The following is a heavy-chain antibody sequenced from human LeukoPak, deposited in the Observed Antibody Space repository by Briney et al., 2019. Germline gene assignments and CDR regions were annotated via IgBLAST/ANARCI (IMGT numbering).Heavy chain of an antibody. CDR3: ARGVRGRYFDY. J-gene: IGHJ4*02. Sequence: SETLSLTCALSGGSISSGGYSWSWIRQPPGKGLEWIGYIYHSGSTYYNPSLKSRVTISVDRSKNQFSLKLSSVTAADTAVYYCARGVRGRYFDYWGQGTLVTVSS. CDR1: GGSISSGGYS. V-gene: IGHV4-30-2*01. CDR2: IYHSGST. D-gene: IGHD3-10*01.